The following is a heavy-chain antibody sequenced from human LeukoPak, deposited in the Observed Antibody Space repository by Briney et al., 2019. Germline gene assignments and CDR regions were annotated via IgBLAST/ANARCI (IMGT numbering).Heavy chain of an antibody. D-gene: IGHD4-23*01. J-gene: IGHJ4*02. CDR2: INLSGGST. V-gene: IGHV1-46*01. CDR1: GYTFTSYH. CDR3: ASDYGGY. Sequence: ASVKVSCKASGYTFTSYHMHWVRQAPGQGLEWMGKINLSGGSTTYAQKFQGRVTMTEDTSTDTAYMELSSLRSEDTAVYYCASDYGGYWGQGTLVTVSS.